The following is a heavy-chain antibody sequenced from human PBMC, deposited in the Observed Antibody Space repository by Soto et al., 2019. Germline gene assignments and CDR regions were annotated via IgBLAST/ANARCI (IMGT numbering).Heavy chain of an antibody. D-gene: IGHD6-13*01. CDR2: IIPIFGTA. CDR1: GGTFSSYA. J-gene: IGHJ3*02. CDR3: ARFWESSSWYADAFDI. Sequence: QVQLVQSGAGVKKTGSSVKVSCKASGGTFSSYAISWVRQAPGQGLEWMGGIIPIFGTANYAQKFQGRVTITANESTSTAYMELSSLRSEDTAVYYCARFWESSSWYADAFDIWGQGTMVTVSS. V-gene: IGHV1-69*01.